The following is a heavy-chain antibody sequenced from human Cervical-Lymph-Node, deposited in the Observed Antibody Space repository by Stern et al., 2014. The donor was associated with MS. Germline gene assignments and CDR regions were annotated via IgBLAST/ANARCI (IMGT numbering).Heavy chain of an antibody. J-gene: IGHJ4*02. CDR3: ARRVAAAGTHYYGLFGH. CDR1: GYTFSDYY. Sequence: QMQLVQSGAEVKEPGASVKVSCKASGYTFSDYYLHWVRQAPGQGLEWLGWFSPKSGGTNFAQKFQGRVTMTSDTSIATAYMELTRLRSDDTAVYYCARRVAAAGTHYYGLFGHWGQGTLVTVSS. CDR2: FSPKSGGT. D-gene: IGHD6-13*01. V-gene: IGHV1-2*02.